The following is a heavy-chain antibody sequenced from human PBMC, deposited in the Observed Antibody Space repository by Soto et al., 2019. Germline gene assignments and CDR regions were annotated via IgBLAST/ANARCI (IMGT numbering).Heavy chain of an antibody. CDR3: ARDLQQWLVGSIGYYYYGMDV. V-gene: IGHV4-4*07. D-gene: IGHD6-19*01. Sequence: PLETLPLTCTVSGGSSSSYYWSWIRQPTGKGLEWIGRIYTSGSTNYNPSLKSRVTMSVDTSKNQFSLKLSSVTAADTAVYYCARDLQQWLVGSIGYYYYGMDVWGQGTTVTVSS. J-gene: IGHJ6*02. CDR1: GGSSSSYY. CDR2: IYTSGST.